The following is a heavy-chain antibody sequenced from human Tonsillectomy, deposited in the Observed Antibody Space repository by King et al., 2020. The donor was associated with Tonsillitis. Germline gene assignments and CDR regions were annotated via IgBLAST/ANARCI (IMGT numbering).Heavy chain of an antibody. J-gene: IGHJ3*02. CDR3: VKDTGPAGLRGALDI. CDR1: GFTFRDYA. CDR2: VSWRNGGV. D-gene: IGHD2-15*01. Sequence: VQLVESGGGLVQPGRSLRLSCAASGFTFRDYAMHWVRQTPGKGLEWVSGVSWRNGGVAYADSVKGRFTISRDDANRSLYLQMDSLGPEATAFYYCVKDTGPAGLRGALDIWGQGTVVTVSS. V-gene: IGHV3-9*01.